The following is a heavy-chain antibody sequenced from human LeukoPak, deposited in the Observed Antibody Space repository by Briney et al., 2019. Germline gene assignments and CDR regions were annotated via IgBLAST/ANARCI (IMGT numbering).Heavy chain of an antibody. CDR3: ARDRGRSPGYNHYDALVGFGDY. J-gene: IGHJ4*02. D-gene: IGHD3-3*01. Sequence: ASVKVSCMASGYTFTVYYMHWVRQAPGQGLEWMGWINPNSGGTNYTQKFQGRVTMTRDTSISTAYMELSRMRSDDTAVYYCARDRGRSPGYNHYDALVGFGDYWGQGTLVTVSS. CDR1: GYTFTVYY. V-gene: IGHV1-2*02. CDR2: INPNSGGT.